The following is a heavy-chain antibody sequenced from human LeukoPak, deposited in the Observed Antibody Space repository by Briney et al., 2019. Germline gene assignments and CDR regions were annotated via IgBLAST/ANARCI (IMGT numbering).Heavy chain of an antibody. CDR2: IYTSGST. CDR1: GGSISSYY. J-gene: IGHJ3*02. CDR3: ARYLALYYYDSSGNAFDI. D-gene: IGHD3-22*01. V-gene: IGHV4-4*07. Sequence: SETLSLTCTVSGGSISSYYWSWIRQPAGKGPEWIGRIYTSGSTNYNPSLKSRVTMSVDTSKNQFSLKLSSVTAADTAVYYCARYLALYYYDSSGNAFDIWGQGTMVTVSS.